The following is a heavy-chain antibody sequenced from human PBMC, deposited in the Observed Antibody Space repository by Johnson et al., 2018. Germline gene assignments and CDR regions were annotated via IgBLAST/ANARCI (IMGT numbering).Heavy chain of an antibody. CDR2: ISYDENKK. CDR3: ARTLLPLLLRGASDI. CDR1: GFTFGNYW. Sequence: VQLWESGGGLVQPGGSLILSWAAAGFTFGNYWMGWVRLAPGTGLEWVAIISYDENKKYDSDSVKVRCTISRYNTTSPLFLQMNSLRVDDTAVYHCARTLLPLLLRGASDIWGQGTSVTVSS. J-gene: IGHJ3*02. D-gene: IGHD2-21*01. V-gene: IGHV3-30*03.